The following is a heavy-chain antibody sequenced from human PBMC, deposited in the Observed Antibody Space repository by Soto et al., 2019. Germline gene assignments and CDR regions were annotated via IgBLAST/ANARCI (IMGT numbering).Heavy chain of an antibody. J-gene: IGHJ4*02. D-gene: IGHD6-6*01. CDR3: ARGSFSGGGLAARPRVKLFDY. CDR2: INHSGST. V-gene: IGHV4-34*01. CDR1: GGSFSGYY. Sequence: SETLSLTCAVYGGSFSGYYWSWIRQPPGKGLEWIGEINHSGSTNYNPSLKSRVTISVDTSKNQFSLKLSSVTAADTAVYYCARGSFSGGGLAARPRVKLFDYWGQGTLVTVSS.